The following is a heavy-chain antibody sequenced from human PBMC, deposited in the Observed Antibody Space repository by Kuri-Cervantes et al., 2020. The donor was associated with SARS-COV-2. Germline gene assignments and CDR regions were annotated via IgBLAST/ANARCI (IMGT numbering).Heavy chain of an antibody. CDR2: ISSSGNTI. Sequence: CLRPSCAASGFTFSSYEMNWVRQAPGKGLGWVSYISSSGNTIYYAASENGRFTIAIDNAKNLLYLQLNSLGAEDTVVYYCASVEGVTPDYWGQGTLVTVSS. CDR1: GFTFSSYE. CDR3: ASVEGVTPDY. V-gene: IGHV3-48*03. D-gene: IGHD5-18*01. J-gene: IGHJ4*02.